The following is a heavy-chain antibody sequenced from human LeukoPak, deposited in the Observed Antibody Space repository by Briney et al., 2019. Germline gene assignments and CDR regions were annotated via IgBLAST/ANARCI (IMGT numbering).Heavy chain of an antibody. Sequence: GGSLRLSCAASGFTFSSYDMGWVRQAPGKGLEWVSAISSSGASTYYADSVKGRFTISRDNSKNTLYLQMNSLRAEDTAVYYCGATPDRISGDYWGQGTLVTVSS. D-gene: IGHD1-26*01. J-gene: IGHJ4*02. CDR3: GATPDRISGDY. V-gene: IGHV3-23*01. CDR2: ISSSGAST. CDR1: GFTFSSYD.